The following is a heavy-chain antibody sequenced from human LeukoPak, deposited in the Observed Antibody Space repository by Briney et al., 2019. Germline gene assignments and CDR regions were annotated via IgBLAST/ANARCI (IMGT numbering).Heavy chain of an antibody. J-gene: IGHJ4*02. CDR3: ANGRRFDRFDY. V-gene: IGHV3-23*01. D-gene: IGHD3-9*01. Sequence: GGSLRLSCAASGFTFSSSAMSWVRQAPGKGLEWVSAISGSGGSTYYADSVKGRFTISRDDSKNTLYLQMNSLRAEDTAVYYCANGRRFDRFDYWGQGTLVTVSS. CDR2: ISGSGGST. CDR1: GFTFSSSA.